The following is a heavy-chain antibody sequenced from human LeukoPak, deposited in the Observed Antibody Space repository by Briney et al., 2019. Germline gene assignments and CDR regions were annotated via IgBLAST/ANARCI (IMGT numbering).Heavy chain of an antibody. Sequence: GGSLRLSCAASGFTFSSYAMHWVRQAPGKGLEWVAVISYDGSNKYYADSVKGRFTISRDNSKNTLYLQMNSLRAEDTAVYYCARRYSSSSLDYWGQGTLVTVSS. CDR3: ARRYSSSSLDY. CDR2: ISYDGSNK. D-gene: IGHD6-6*01. CDR1: GFTFSSYA. J-gene: IGHJ4*02. V-gene: IGHV3-30*01.